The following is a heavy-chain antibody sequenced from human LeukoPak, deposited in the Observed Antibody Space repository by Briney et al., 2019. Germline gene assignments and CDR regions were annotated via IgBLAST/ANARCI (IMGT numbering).Heavy chain of an antibody. D-gene: IGHD6-13*01. Sequence: PSETLSLTCAVYGGSFSGYYWSWIRQPPGKGLEWIGRIYTSGSTNYNPSLKSRVTMSVDTSKNQFSLKLSSVTAADTAVYYCARDAEIAAAGTKYYYYGMDVWGQGTTVTVSS. J-gene: IGHJ6*02. V-gene: IGHV4-59*10. CDR1: GGSFSGYY. CDR3: ARDAEIAAAGTKYYYYGMDV. CDR2: IYTSGST.